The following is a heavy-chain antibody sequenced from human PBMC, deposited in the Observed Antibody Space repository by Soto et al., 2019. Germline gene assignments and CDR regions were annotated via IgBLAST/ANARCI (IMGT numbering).Heavy chain of an antibody. D-gene: IGHD1-1*01. Sequence: QITLEESGPARVKPTQSLALTCTFSGFSLSTSGVGVGWVRQPPGKALEWLALIYWDDDKRYSPSLQSRLTITKDTSKNQVVLIMINMDPSDTATYYCAHSAWTGTKACFDYWGQGTLVTVSS. J-gene: IGHJ4*02. CDR3: AHSAWTGTKACFDY. CDR2: IYWDDDK. V-gene: IGHV2-5*02. CDR1: GFSLSTSGVG.